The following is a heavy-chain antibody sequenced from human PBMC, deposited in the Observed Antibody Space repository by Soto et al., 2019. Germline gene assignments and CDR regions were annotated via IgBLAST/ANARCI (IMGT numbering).Heavy chain of an antibody. J-gene: IGHJ5*02. CDR2: INHSGST. Sequence: TSETLSLTCTVSGGSISSGDYYWSWIRQPPGKGLEWIGEINHSGSTNYNPSLKSRVTISVDTSKNQFSLKLSSVTAADTAVYYCARHQSHSSSYVDPWGQGTLVTVS. CDR1: GGSISSGDYY. CDR3: ARHQSHSSSYVDP. V-gene: IGHV4-39*01. D-gene: IGHD6-13*01.